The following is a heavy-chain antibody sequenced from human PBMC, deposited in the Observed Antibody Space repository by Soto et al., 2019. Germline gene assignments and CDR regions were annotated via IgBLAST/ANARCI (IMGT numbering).Heavy chain of an antibody. V-gene: IGHV1-2*02. J-gene: IGHJ6*02. Sequence: QVQLVQSGAEVKKPGASVKVSCKASGYTFTGYYMHWVRQAPGQRLEWMGWINPNSGRTNYAQKFQGRVTMTRDTSSRTPYRELSRLRSNDTAVYYCGRQRYSCAPGDPSHYYSMDVWGRGSTVAVS. CDR1: GYTFTGYY. CDR3: GRQRYSCAPGDPSHYYSMDV. D-gene: IGHD6-25*01. CDR2: INPNSGRT.